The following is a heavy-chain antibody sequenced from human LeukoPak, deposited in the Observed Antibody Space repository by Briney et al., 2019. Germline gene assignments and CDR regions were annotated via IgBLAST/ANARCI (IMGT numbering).Heavy chain of an antibody. CDR3: ARKGVSDLYYFDS. D-gene: IGHD3-16*01. CDR1: GGSISSYY. Sequence: SETLSLTCTVSGGSISSYYWSWIRQPPGKGLEWMGNIYYSGSTNYNSSLKSRVTISVATSKNQISLKLRSVTAADTAVYYCARKGVSDLYYFDSWGQGTLVTVSS. J-gene: IGHJ4*02. V-gene: IGHV4-59*08. CDR2: IYYSGST.